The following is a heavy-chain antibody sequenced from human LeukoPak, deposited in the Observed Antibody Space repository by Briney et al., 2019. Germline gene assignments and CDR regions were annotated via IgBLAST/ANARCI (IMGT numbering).Heavy chain of an antibody. V-gene: IGHV3-72*01. J-gene: IGHJ4*02. CDR3: TSGTLNLFQY. CDR1: GFTFSYHY. D-gene: IGHD1-14*01. CDR2: VRNKANGYTT. Sequence: GGALRLSCAASGFTFSYHYMDWVRQAPGKGLEWVGRVRNKANGYTTEYAASVKVRFTISRDDSKNSLYLQMNSLETADTAVYYCTSGTLNLFQYWGQGTLVSVSS.